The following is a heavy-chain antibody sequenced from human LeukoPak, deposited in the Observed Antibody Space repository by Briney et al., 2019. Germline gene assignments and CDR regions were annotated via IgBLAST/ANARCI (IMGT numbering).Heavy chain of an antibody. D-gene: IGHD4-11*01. CDR1: GGSISSYY. Sequence: PSETLSLTCTVSGGSISSYYWSWIRQPPGKGLEWIGYTYYSASTNYNPSLKSRVTISSDTSKKQFSLKMSSVTAADTAVYYCARGQMTTVPLLDYWGQGALVTVSS. V-gene: IGHV4-59*01. CDR3: ARGQMTTVPLLDY. CDR2: TYYSAST. J-gene: IGHJ4*02.